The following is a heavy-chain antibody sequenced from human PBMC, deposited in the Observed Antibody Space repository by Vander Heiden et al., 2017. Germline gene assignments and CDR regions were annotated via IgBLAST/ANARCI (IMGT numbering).Heavy chain of an antibody. CDR1: EFTFSASW. Sequence: EVQLVESGGGLVQPGGSLRLSCAASEFTFSASWMSWVRQPQGKGLEGVANIKQDGIEKYHVESVKGRFTISRDNAKNSLYLQMNSMRAEDTAVYYCARAGYRFDYWGQGTLGTGSS. CDR2: IKQDGIEK. V-gene: IGHV3-7*01. J-gene: IGHJ4*02. D-gene: IGHD5-18*01. CDR3: ARAGYRFDY.